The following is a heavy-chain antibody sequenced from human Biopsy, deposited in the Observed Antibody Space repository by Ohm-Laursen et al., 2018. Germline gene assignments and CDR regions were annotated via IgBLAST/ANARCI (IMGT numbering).Heavy chain of an antibody. V-gene: IGHV4-31*01. D-gene: IGHD4-23*01. Sequence: SQTLSLTCTVSGGSVSSGGFYWSWIRQHPGKGLEWIGYIYYSGTTYYNPSLKSLATISVDTSKNQFSLKLNSVTAADTAVYYCARRPYGGTRYWYFDLWGRGTPVTVSS. CDR3: ARRPYGGTRYWYFDL. J-gene: IGHJ2*01. CDR2: IYYSGTT. CDR1: GGSVSSGGFY.